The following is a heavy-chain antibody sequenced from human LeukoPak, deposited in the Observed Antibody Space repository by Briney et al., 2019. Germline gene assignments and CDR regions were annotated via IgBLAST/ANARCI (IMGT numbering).Heavy chain of an antibody. D-gene: IGHD6-13*01. J-gene: IGHJ2*01. V-gene: IGHV3-23*01. CDR2: ISGSGGST. CDR1: GFTFSSYA. Sequence: PGGSLRLSCAASGFTFSSYAISWVRQAPGKGLEWVSAISGSGGSTYYADSVKGRFTISRDNSKNTLYLQMNSLRAEDTAVYYCAKDRSAGGHWYFDLWGRGTLVTVSS. CDR3: AKDRSAGGHWYFDL.